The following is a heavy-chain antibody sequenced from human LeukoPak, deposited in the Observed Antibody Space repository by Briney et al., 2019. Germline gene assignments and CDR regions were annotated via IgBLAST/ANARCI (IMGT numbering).Heavy chain of an antibody. CDR3: ARVQYSGGWYLGGYYYGMDV. Sequence: SVTVSCKASGGTFSSYAISWVRQAPGQGLEWMGRIIPILGIANYAQKFQGRVTITADKSTSTAYMELSSLRSDDTAVYYCARVQYSGGWYLGGYYYGMDVWGQGTTVTVSS. V-gene: IGHV1-69*04. CDR1: GGTFSSYA. J-gene: IGHJ6*02. CDR2: IIPILGIA. D-gene: IGHD6-19*01.